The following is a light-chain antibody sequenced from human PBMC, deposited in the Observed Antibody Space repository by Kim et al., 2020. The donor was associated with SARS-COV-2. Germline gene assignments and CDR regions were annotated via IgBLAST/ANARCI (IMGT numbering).Light chain of an antibody. V-gene: IGLV1-51*01. CDR1: VFSVGNNY. J-gene: IGLJ1*01. Sequence: QSVLTQPPSVSAAPGQKVTISCSGSVFSVGNNYVSWYQQLPGAAPKLLIYDNDKRPSGIPDRFSASKSDTSASLGITGLQTGDEADYYCRTWDTSMTVYVFGTGTKVTVL. CDR3: RTWDTSMTVYV. CDR2: DND.